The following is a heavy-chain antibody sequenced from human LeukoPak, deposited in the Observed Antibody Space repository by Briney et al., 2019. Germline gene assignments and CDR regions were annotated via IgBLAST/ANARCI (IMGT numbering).Heavy chain of an antibody. V-gene: IGHV3-49*04. CDR1: GFTFGDCA. Sequence: PGRSLRLSCTASGFTFGDCAMSWGRQAPGKGLEWVGFIRSKAYGGTTEYAASVKGRFTISRDDSKSIAYLQMNSLKTEDTAVYYCTRAIVLMVYAPRAQKYYFDYWGQGTLVTVSS. J-gene: IGHJ4*02. CDR3: TRAIVLMVYAPRAQKYYFDY. CDR2: IRSKAYGGTT. D-gene: IGHD2-8*01.